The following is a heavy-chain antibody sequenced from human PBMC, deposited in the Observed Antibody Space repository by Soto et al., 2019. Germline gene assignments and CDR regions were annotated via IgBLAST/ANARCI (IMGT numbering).Heavy chain of an antibody. CDR2: TYYRSKWYY. CDR1: GDSVTGNTAG. CDR3: ASGMLVRGAYHVDV. V-gene: IGHV6-1*01. J-gene: IGHJ6*02. Sequence: LSLTCVISGDSVTGNTAGWNWIRQSPSRGLEWLGRTYYRSKWYYDYAGSVKGRMTINPDTSRNQFSLQLNSVSPEDTAVYYCASGMLVRGAYHVDVWGQGTTVTVSS. D-gene: IGHD3-10*01.